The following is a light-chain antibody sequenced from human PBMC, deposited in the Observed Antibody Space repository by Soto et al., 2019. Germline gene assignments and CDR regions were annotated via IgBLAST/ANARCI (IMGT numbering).Light chain of an antibody. Sequence: QSVLTQPPSASGTPGQRVTISCSGSSSNIGSNTVNWYQQLPGTAPKLLIYSNNQRPSGVPDQFSGSMSGTSASLAISGLQSEDEADFYCAAWDDSLNGVVFGGGTKVTVL. CDR3: AAWDDSLNGVV. CDR1: SSNIGSNT. CDR2: SNN. J-gene: IGLJ2*01. V-gene: IGLV1-44*01.